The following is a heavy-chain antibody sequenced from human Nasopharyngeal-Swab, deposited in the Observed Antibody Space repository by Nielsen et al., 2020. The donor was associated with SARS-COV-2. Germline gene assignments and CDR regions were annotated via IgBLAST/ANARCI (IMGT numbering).Heavy chain of an antibody. D-gene: IGHD3-10*01. Sequence: GGSLRLSCAASGFTFSSYAMHWVRQAPGKGLEWVAVISYDGSNKYYADSVKGRFTISRDNSKNTLYLQMNSLRAEDTAVYYCAKAGGYYYGSGRLYSDYWGQGTLVTVSS. V-gene: IGHV3-30-3*01. J-gene: IGHJ4*02. CDR3: AKAGGYYYGSGRLYSDY. CDR1: GFTFSSYA. CDR2: ISYDGSNK.